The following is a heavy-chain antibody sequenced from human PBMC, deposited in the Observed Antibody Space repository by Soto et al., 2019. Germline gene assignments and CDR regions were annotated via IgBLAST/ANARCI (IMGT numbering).Heavy chain of an antibody. CDR1: GGSISSYS. V-gene: IGHV4-59*01. CDR2: IYYSGSS. Sequence: SETLSLTCIVSGGSISSYSWSWIRQSPGKGLEWIGYIYYSGSSNYNPSLKSRATISVDTSKTQFSLKLSSVTAADTAVYYCARYNNYDVGWFDPWGQGTLVTVSS. D-gene: IGHD4-4*01. CDR3: ARYNNYDVGWFDP. J-gene: IGHJ5*02.